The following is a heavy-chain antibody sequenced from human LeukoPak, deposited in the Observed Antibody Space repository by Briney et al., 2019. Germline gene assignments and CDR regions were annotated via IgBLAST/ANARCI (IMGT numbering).Heavy chain of an antibody. D-gene: IGHD1-26*01. V-gene: IGHV3-21*01. CDR1: GFTFSSYS. Sequence: GGSLRLSCAASGFTFSSYSMNWVRQAPGKGLEWVSSISSSSSYICYADSVKGRFTVSRDNAKNSLYLQMNSLRAEDTAVYYCARDGRIIVGATTMGENWGQGALVTVSS. CDR3: ARDGRIIVGATTMGEN. J-gene: IGHJ4*02. CDR2: ISSSSSYI.